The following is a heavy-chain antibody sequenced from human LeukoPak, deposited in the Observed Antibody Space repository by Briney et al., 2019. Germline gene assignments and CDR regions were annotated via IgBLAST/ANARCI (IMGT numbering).Heavy chain of an antibody. CDR1: GYTFTGYH. CDR3: ARAAGGGYDYFDY. CDR2: INPNSGGT. D-gene: IGHD3-16*01. J-gene: IGHJ4*02. V-gene: IGHV1-2*04. Sequence: GASVKVSCKASGYTFTGYHMHWVRQAPGQGLEWMGWINPNSGGTNYAQKFQGWVTMTRDTSISTACMELSRLRSDDTAVYYCARAAGGGYDYFDYWGQGTLVTVSS.